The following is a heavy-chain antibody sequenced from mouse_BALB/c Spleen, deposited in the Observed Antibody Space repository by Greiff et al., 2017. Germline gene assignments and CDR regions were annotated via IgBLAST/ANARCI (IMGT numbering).Heavy chain of an antibody. D-gene: IGHD2-4*01. Sequence: EVKVVESGPGLVKPSQTVSLTCTVTGISITTGNYRWSWIRQFPGNKLEWIGYIYYSGTITYTPSLTSRTTITRDTSKNQFFLEMNSLTAEDTATYYCARDMITEAMDYWGQGTTVTVSS. CDR3: ARDMITEAMDY. V-gene: IGHV3-5*02. J-gene: IGHJ4*01. CDR1: GISITTGNYR. CDR2: IYYSGTI.